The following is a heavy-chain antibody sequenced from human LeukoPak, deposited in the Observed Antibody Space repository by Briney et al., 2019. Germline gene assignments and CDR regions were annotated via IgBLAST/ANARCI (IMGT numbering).Heavy chain of an antibody. J-gene: IGHJ6*02. CDR2: IYHSGST. CDR1: GGSISSGGYS. Sequence: SETLSLTCAVSGGSISSGGYSWSWIRQPPGKGLEWIGYIYHSGSTYYSPSLKSRVTISVDRSKNQFSLKLSSVTAADTAVYYCARVSAAPYYYYGMDVWGQGTTVTVSS. V-gene: IGHV4-30-2*01. CDR3: ARVSAAPYYYYGMDV. D-gene: IGHD1-26*01.